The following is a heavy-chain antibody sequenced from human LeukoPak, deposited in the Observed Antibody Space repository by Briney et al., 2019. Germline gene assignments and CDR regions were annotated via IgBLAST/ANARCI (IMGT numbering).Heavy chain of an antibody. D-gene: IGHD3-22*01. CDR2: IWYDGSNK. CDR1: GFTFSSYG. CDR3: ARSGGYYSNQYPFDY. Sequence: GGSLRLSCAASGFTFSSYGMHWVRQAPGKGLEWVAVIWYDGSNKYYADSVKGRFTISRDNSKNTLYLQMNSLRAEDTAVYYCARSGGYYSNQYPFDYWGQGTLVTVSS. V-gene: IGHV3-33*01. J-gene: IGHJ4*02.